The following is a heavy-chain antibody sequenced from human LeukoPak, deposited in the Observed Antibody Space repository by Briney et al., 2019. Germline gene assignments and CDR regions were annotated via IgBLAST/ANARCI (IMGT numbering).Heavy chain of an antibody. CDR2: IYYSGST. J-gene: IGHJ6*03. CDR1: GGSISSSSYY. CDR3: ARHGEYYYYYYMDV. Sequence: SETLSLTCTVSGGSISSSSYYWGWIRQLPGKGLEWIGSIYYSGSTYYNPSLKSRVTISVDTSKNQFSLKLSSVTAADTAVYYCARHGEYYYYYYMDVWGKGTTVTISS. V-gene: IGHV4-39*01.